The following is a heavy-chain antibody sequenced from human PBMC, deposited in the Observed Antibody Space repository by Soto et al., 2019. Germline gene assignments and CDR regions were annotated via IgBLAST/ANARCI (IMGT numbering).Heavy chain of an antibody. CDR1: GFTFSSYG. CDR3: AKDQGSSSWYTGYAFDI. CDR2: ISYDGSNK. D-gene: IGHD6-13*01. J-gene: IGHJ3*02. Sequence: PGGSLRLSCAASGFTFSSYGMHWVRQAPGKGLEWVAVISYDGSNKYYADSVKGRFTISRDNSKNTLYLQMNSLRAEDTAVYYCAKDQGSSSWYTGYAFDIWGQGTMVTVSS. V-gene: IGHV3-30*18.